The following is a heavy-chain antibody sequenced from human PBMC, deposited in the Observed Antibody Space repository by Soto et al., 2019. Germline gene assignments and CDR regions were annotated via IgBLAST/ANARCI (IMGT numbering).Heavy chain of an antibody. CDR2: IKQDGSEK. D-gene: IGHD5-18*01. Sequence: EVQRVESGGGLVQPGGSLRLSCAASGFTFSSYWMSWVRQAPGKGLEWVAIIKQDGSEKYYVDSVKGRFTISRDNAKNSLYLQMNSLRAEDTAVYYCARDLTWIQLWLRPGWFDPWGQGTLVTVSS. CDR3: ARDLTWIQLWLRPGWFDP. CDR1: GFTFSSYW. J-gene: IGHJ5*02. V-gene: IGHV3-7*01.